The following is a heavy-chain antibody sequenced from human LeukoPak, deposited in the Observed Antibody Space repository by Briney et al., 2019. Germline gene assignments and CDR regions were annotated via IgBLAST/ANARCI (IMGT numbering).Heavy chain of an antibody. CDR3: ARGGDYGDLRYFDY. V-gene: IGHV4-59*01. CDR1: GGSINNYY. D-gene: IGHD4-17*01. CDR2: IYYRGST. Sequence: PSETLSLTCTVSGGSINNYYWSWIRQPQAKGLEWIGYIYYRGSTDYNPSLKSRVTFSVDTSKNQFSLKLNSVTAADTAVYYCARGGDYGDLRYFDYWGQGTLVTVSS. J-gene: IGHJ4*02.